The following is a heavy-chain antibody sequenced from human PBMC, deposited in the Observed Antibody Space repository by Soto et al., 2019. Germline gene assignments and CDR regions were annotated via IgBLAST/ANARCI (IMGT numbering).Heavy chain of an antibody. V-gene: IGHV1-18*01. Sequence: QVHLVQSGAEVKMPGASVKVSCKASGFTFTSYAITWVRQAPGQGLEWMGWISAYNGNTKYAQNLQARVTMTTDSPTSTAYTELGSLKSDETAIYFCARDFTGWPPDGVDSWGQGTLVTVSA. J-gene: IGHJ4*02. CDR2: ISAYNGNT. D-gene: IGHD3-16*01. CDR3: ARDFTGWPPDGVDS. CDR1: GFTFTSYA.